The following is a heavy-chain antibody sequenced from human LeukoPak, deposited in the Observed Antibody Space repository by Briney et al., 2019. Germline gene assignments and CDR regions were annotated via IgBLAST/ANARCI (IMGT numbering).Heavy chain of an antibody. CDR2: IYYSGST. CDR3: ARLIGWPYRYYYDY. D-gene: IGHD2-15*01. V-gene: IGHV4-39*01. J-gene: IGHJ4*02. Sequence: RSSETLSLTRTVSGASTSSNNYYWGWIRQPPGKGLEWIGNIYYSGSTHDNPSLKSRVTISIDKSKNQFSLNLSSVIAADTAVYYCARLIGWPYRYYYDYWGQGTLITVSS. CDR1: GASTSSNNYY.